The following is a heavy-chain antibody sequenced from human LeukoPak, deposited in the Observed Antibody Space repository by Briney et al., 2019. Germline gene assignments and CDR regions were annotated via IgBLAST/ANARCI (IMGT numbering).Heavy chain of an antibody. CDR1: GFTFSSYG. CDR3: AKNGSGPSY. V-gene: IGHV3-33*06. J-gene: IGHJ4*02. Sequence: GGSLGLACVASGFTFSSYGMQWVRQAPGRGLEWVAVIWYVGSNKYYADSVKGRFTISRDNSKNTLYLQMNSLRAEDTAVDYCAKNGSGPSYWGQGTLVTVSS. CDR2: IWYVGSNK. D-gene: IGHD3-10*01.